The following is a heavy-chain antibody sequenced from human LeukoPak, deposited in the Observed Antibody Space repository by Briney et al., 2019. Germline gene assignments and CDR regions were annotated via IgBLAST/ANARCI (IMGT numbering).Heavy chain of an antibody. D-gene: IGHD4-11*01. CDR1: GFTFSNAW. V-gene: IGHV3-15*01. Sequence: GGSLRLSCVASGFTFSNAWMSWVRLAQSTGLDLVGRIKSKSVGGTRDFAAPVKGRFSISRDDSKNTLYLQMNSLKTEDTAVYYCAAGYGNSDFDFWGQGTLVTVSS. J-gene: IGHJ4*02. CDR2: IKSKSVGGTR. CDR3: AAGYGNSDFDF.